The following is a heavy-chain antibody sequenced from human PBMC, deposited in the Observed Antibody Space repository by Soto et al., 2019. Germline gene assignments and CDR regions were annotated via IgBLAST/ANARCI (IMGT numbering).Heavy chain of an antibody. CDR2: ISYDGSNK. J-gene: IGHJ6*02. CDR3: ASGSVLNTQAF. Sequence: PGGSLRLSCAASGFTFSSYAMHWVRQAPGKGLEWVAVISYDGSNKYYADSVKGRFTISRDNSKNTLYLQMNSLRAEDTAVYYCASGSVLNTQAFWGQGTTVTVSS. V-gene: IGHV3-30-3*01. CDR1: GFTFSSYA. D-gene: IGHD2-15*01.